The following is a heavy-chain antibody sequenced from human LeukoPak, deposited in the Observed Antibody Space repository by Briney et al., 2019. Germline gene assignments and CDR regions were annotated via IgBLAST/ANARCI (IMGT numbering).Heavy chain of an antibody. CDR3: ARGWMAGNYYYYMDV. Sequence: PGGSLRLSCAASGFTFDDYTMHWVRQAPGKGLEWVSLISWDGGTTFYADSVKGRFTISRDNSKNSLYLQMNSLRTEDTALYYCARGWMAGNYYYYMDVWGKGTTVTVSS. CDR2: ISWDGGTT. D-gene: IGHD1-14*01. V-gene: IGHV3-43*01. CDR1: GFTFDDYT. J-gene: IGHJ6*03.